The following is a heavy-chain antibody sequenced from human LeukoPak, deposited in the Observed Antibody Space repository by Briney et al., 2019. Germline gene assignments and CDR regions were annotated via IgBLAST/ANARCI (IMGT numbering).Heavy chain of an antibody. Sequence: SETLSLTCTVSGGSISSGGYFWSWIRQPPGKGLEWIGYIYYSGSTNYNPSLKSRLTLSLDTSKNQFSLKLYSVTAADTAVYYCARAGRSGSYYGYYFDYWGQGTLVTVSS. V-gene: IGHV4-61*08. CDR1: GGSISSGGYF. CDR3: ARAGRSGSYYGYYFDY. D-gene: IGHD1-26*01. CDR2: IYYSGST. J-gene: IGHJ4*02.